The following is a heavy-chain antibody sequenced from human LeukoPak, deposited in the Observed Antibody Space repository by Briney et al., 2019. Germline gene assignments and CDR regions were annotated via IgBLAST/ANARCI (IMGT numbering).Heavy chain of an antibody. CDR2: IIPIFGTA. Sequence: SVKVSCKDSGGTFSSYAISWVRQAPGQGLEWMGGIIPIFGTANYAQKFQGRVTITADESTSTAYMELSSLRSEDTAVYYCARDSSSWTNWFDPWGQGTLVTVSS. CDR1: GGTFSSYA. D-gene: IGHD6-13*01. V-gene: IGHV1-69*01. CDR3: ARDSSSWTNWFDP. J-gene: IGHJ5*02.